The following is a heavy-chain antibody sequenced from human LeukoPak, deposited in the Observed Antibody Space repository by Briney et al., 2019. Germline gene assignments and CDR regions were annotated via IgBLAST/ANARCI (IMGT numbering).Heavy chain of an antibody. CDR3: ARYYYDSSGYPKYFQH. CDR1: GYTFTSYD. CDR2: MNPNSGNT. Sequence: GASVKVSCKASGYTFTSYDINWVRQATGQGLEWMGWMNPNSGNTGYAQKFQGRVTITRNTSISTAYMELSSLRSEDTAVYYCARYYYDSSGYPKYFQHWGQGTLVTVSS. V-gene: IGHV1-8*03. D-gene: IGHD3-22*01. J-gene: IGHJ1*01.